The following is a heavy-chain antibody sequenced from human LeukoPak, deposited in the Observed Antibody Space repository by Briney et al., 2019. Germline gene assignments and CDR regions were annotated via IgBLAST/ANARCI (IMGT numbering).Heavy chain of an antibody. CDR3: ARATQLWFVDF. D-gene: IGHD5-18*01. CDR2: MWSDGSET. CDR1: GMNCSSFG. Sequence: GTSLRLSCAASGMNCSSFGMHWVRQAPGKGLEWLAVMWSDGSETFYSDSVRGRFTISRDNSKNTVHLQMNSLRAEDTAVYYCARATQLWFVDFWGQGTLVTVSS. J-gene: IGHJ4*02. V-gene: IGHV3-33*01.